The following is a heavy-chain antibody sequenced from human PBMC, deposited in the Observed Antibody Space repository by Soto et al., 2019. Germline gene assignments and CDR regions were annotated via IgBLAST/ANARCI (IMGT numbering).Heavy chain of an antibody. J-gene: IGHJ4*02. V-gene: IGHV1-8*01. CDR2: MNPNSGNT. D-gene: IGHD3-22*01. CDR1: GYTFTSYD. Sequence: QVQLVQSGAEVKKPGASVKVSCKASGYTFTSYDVNWVRQATGKGLEWMGWMNPNSGNTGYAQKLQGRVTMTRNTSISTAYMELSGLRSEDTAVYYCARELTMLVDNWGQGTLVAVSS. CDR3: ARELTMLVDN.